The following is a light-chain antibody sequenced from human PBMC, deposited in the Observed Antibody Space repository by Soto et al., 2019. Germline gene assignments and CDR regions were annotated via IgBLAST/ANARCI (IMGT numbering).Light chain of an antibody. V-gene: IGKV1-27*01. CDR1: QDIGNF. J-gene: IGKJ4*01. CDR3: QKCKVAPFT. CDR2: AAS. Sequence: DIQMTQSPSSVSASVGDRVASTCRASQDIGNFLAWYQQKPGKVPKLLIYAASTLQSGVPSRFSGSGSGTDFTLTISSLQPEDVATYYCQKCKVAPFTFGGGTKVDI.